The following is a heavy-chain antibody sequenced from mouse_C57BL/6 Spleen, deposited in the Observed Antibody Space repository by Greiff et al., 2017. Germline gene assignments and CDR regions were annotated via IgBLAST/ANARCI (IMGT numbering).Heavy chain of an antibody. CDR1: GFTFSDYG. CDR2: ISSGSSTI. D-gene: IGHD5-1*01. V-gene: IGHV5-17*01. CDR3: ARGRVPLAIDY. Sequence: DVKLVESGGGLVKPGGSLKLSCAASGFTFSDYGMHWVRQAPEKGLEWVAYISSGSSTIYYADTVKGRFTISRDNAKNTLFLQMTSLRSEDSAMYYCARGRVPLAIDYWGQGTSVTVSS. J-gene: IGHJ4*01.